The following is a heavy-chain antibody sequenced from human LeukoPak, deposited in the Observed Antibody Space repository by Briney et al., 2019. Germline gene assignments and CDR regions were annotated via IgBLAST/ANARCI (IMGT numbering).Heavy chain of an antibody. CDR1: GLTFSGYW. V-gene: IGHV3-7*05. Sequence: PGGSLRLSCAASGLTFSGYWMSWVRQAPGKGLEWVANIKQDGSEMYYVDSVRCRFTISRDNAKNSLYLQMNSLRAEDTAVYYCARDLLGKYSSTWSFYYWGQGTLVTVSS. CDR2: IKQDGSEM. D-gene: IGHD6-13*01. CDR3: ARDLLGKYSSTWSFYY. J-gene: IGHJ4*02.